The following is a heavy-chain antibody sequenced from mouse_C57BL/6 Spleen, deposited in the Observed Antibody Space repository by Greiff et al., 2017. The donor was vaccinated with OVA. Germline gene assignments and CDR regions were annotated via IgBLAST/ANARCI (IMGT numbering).Heavy chain of an antibody. J-gene: IGHJ4*01. CDR3: ARRGDYDEVYHAMDY. CDR1: GFTFSDYG. D-gene: IGHD2-4*01. CDR2: ISSGSSTI. Sequence: EVQVVESGGGLVKPGGSLKLSCAASGFTFSDYGMHWVRQAPEKGLEWVAYISSGSSTIYYADTVKGRFTISRDNAKNTLFLQMTSLRSEDTAMYYCARRGDYDEVYHAMDYWGQGTSVTVSS. V-gene: IGHV5-17*01.